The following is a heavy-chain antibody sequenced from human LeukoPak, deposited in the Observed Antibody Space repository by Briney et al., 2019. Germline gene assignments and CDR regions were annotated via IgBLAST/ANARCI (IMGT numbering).Heavy chain of an antibody. J-gene: IGHJ4*02. D-gene: IGHD6-13*01. CDR3: ARASTIGAAGLFNF. V-gene: IGHV3-53*01. CDR1: GFTVSSDY. Sequence: PGGSLRLSCAASGFTVSSDYMNWVRQAPGKGLEWVSVIYSGGTTFYADSVRGRFTISRDNSKNTLYLQMNSLRAGDTAMYYCARASTIGAAGLFNFWGQGTLVTVSS. CDR2: IYSGGTT.